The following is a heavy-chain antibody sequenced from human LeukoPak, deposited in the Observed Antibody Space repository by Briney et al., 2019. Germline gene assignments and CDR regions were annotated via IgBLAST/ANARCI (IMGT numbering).Heavy chain of an antibody. J-gene: IGHJ4*02. CDR1: GGSISSSSDY. D-gene: IGHD2-2*01. CDR2: IYYSGST. V-gene: IGHV4-39*01. CDR3: ARRYCSSTSCFLDY. Sequence: SETLSLTCTVSGGSISSSSDYWGWIRQPPGKGLEWIGSIYYSGSTYYNPSLKSRVTISVDTPKNQFSLKLSSVTAADTAVYYCARRYCSSTSCFLDYWGQGTLVTVSS.